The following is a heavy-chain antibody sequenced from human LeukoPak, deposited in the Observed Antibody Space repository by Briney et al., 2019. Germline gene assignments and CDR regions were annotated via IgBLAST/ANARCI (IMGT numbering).Heavy chain of an antibody. Sequence: GGSLRLYCAASGFTFSNYGMHWVRQAPGKGLEWVAAISYDGSNKYYADSVKGRFTISRDNSKNTLYLQMNSLRAEDTAVYYCAKDRVVVTARGVFDYWGQGTLVTVSS. CDR1: GFTFSNYG. D-gene: IGHD2-21*02. CDR3: AKDRVVVTARGVFDY. V-gene: IGHV3-30*18. J-gene: IGHJ4*02. CDR2: ISYDGSNK.